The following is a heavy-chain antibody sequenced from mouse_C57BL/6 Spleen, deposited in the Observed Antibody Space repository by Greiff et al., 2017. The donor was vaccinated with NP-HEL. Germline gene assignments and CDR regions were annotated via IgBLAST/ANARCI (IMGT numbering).Heavy chain of an antibody. D-gene: IGHD1-1*01. CDR1: GYAFSSYW. CDR2: IYPGDGDT. J-gene: IGHJ3*01. CDR3: AREESSQAWFAY. Sequence: QVQLQQSGAELVKPGASVKISCKASGYAFSSYWMNWVKQRPGKGLEWIGQIYPGDGDTNYNGKFKGKATLTADKSSSTAYMQLSSLTSEDSAVYFGAREESSQAWFAYWGQGTLVTVSA. V-gene: IGHV1-80*01.